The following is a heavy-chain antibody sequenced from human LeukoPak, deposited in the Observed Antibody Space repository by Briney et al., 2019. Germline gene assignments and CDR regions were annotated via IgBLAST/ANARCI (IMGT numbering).Heavy chain of an antibody. CDR2: INPTGGST. J-gene: IGHJ4*02. D-gene: IGHD3-22*01. CDR1: GYTFTGYY. V-gene: IGHV1-46*01. Sequence: ASVKVSCKASGYTFTGYYMHWVRQAPGQGLEWMGLINPTGGSTGYAQKFQGRVTMTRDTSTSTVYMELSSLRSEDTAVYYCASFYDSSGYVFDYWGQGTLVTVSS. CDR3: ASFYDSSGYVFDY.